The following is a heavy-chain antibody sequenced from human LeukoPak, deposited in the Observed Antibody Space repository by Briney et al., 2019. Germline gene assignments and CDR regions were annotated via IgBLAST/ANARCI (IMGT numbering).Heavy chain of an antibody. CDR1: GGSISSGSYY. J-gene: IGHJ4*02. Sequence: SETLSLTCTVSGGSISSGSYYWSWIRQPAGKGLEWIGRIYTSGSTNYNPSLKSRVTISVDTSKNQFSLKLSSVTAADTAVYYCAREHDIFDYWGQGTLVTVSS. V-gene: IGHV4-61*02. D-gene: IGHD3-9*01. CDR2: IYTSGST. CDR3: AREHDIFDY.